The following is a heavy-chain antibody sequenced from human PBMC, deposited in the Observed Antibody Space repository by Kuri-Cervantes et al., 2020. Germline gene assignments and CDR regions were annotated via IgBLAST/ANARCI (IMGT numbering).Heavy chain of an antibody. D-gene: IGHD2-8*02. V-gene: IGHV4-34*01. CDR1: GGSFSGYY. Sequence: SQTLSLTCAVYGGSFSGYYWSWIRQPPGKGLEWIGEINHSGSTNYNPSLRSRVTVSVDTSKNQFSLKLNSVTAADTAIYYCASVTGTGFPDYWGQGARVTVSS. CDR2: INHSGST. J-gene: IGHJ4*02. CDR3: ASVTGTGFPDY.